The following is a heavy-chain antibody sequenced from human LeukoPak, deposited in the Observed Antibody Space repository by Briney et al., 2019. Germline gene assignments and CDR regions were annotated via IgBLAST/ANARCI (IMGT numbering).Heavy chain of an antibody. Sequence: GGSLRLSCAASGFTLSPYNMNWVRQAPGKGLEWVSYINSGGTTVYYADSVKGRFTISRDNAKNSLYLQMNSLRAEDTAVYYCARDMDPYYFDYRGQGALVTVSS. CDR2: INSGGTTV. D-gene: IGHD3-10*01. V-gene: IGHV3-48*01. J-gene: IGHJ4*02. CDR1: GFTLSPYN. CDR3: ARDMDPYYFDY.